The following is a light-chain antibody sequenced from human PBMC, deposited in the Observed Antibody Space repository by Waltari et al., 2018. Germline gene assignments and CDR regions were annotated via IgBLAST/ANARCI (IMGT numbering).Light chain of an antibody. CDR3: QVWDSNGDRWV. CDR1: DIGTKS. V-gene: IGLV3-21*02. J-gene: IGLJ3*02. CDR2: NDN. Sequence: SYALTQPPSVSVAPGQTARIPCGGNDIGTKSVHWYQQKPGQAPGLVVYNDNNLPSGIPERLSGSNSGNTATLTISRVEAGDEADFYCQVWDSNGDRWVFGGGTKLTVL.